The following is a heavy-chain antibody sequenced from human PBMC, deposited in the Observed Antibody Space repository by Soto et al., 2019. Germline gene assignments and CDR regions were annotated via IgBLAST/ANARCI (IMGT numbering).Heavy chain of an antibody. CDR1: GFTFSSYG. Sequence: QVQLVESGGGVVQPGTSLRLSCAASGFTFSSYGMHWVRQAPGRGLEWVAVISYDGSKKHYADSVKGRFTISRDDSKNTLFLEMNSLRVEDTAVFYCAKDMGFIGGMDVWGQGTTVTVSS. J-gene: IGHJ6*02. CDR2: ISYDGSKK. V-gene: IGHV3-30*18. CDR3: AKDMGFIGGMDV. D-gene: IGHD3-10*01.